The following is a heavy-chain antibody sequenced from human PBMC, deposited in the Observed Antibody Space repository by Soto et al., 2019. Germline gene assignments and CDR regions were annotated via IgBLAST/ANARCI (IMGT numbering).Heavy chain of an antibody. V-gene: IGHV3-20*01. CDR3: ARWGNYDFWSGSA. CDR2: ITWNGGST. CDR1: GFTFDDYG. D-gene: IGHD3-3*01. Sequence: EVQLVESGGGVVRPGGSLRLSCAASGFTFDDYGMSWVRHAPGKGLEWVSGITWNGGSTGYADYVKGRVTLPRDNAKNSLYLQMNNLRAEDTAVYHCARWGNYDFWSGSAWGQGTLVTVSS. J-gene: IGHJ4*02.